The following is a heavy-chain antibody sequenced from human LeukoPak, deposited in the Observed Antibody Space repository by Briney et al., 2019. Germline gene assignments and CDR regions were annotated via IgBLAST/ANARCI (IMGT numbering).Heavy chain of an antibody. V-gene: IGHV4-4*02. Sequence: PSGTLSLTCAVSGGSISSSNWWSWVRQPPGKGLEWIGEIYHSGSTNYNPSLKSRVTISLDTSRNQFSLNLSSVTAADTAVYYCARLYSSSGYNWFDPWGQGTLVTVSS. J-gene: IGHJ5*02. CDR1: GGSISSSNW. CDR2: IYHSGST. CDR3: ARLYSSSGYNWFDP. D-gene: IGHD6-6*01.